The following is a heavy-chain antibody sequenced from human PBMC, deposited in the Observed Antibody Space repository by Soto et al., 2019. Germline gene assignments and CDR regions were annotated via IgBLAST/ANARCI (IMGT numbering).Heavy chain of an antibody. V-gene: IGHV3-23*01. CDR1: GFTFSSYA. CDR2: ISGSGVST. Sequence: EVQLLESGGGLVQPGGSLRLSCAASGFTFSSYAMTGVRQAPGKGREWVSGISGSGVSTYYADSVKGRFTISRDNSKSTLYLQMNSLRAEDTAVYYCAKDRERIATRSIDYWGQGTLVTVSS. CDR3: AKDRERIATRSIDY. D-gene: IGHD6-6*01. J-gene: IGHJ4*02.